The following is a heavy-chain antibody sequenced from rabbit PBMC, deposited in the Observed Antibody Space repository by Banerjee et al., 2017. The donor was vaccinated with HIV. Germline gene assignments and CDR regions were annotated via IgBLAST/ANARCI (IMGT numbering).Heavy chain of an antibody. CDR1: GFSFSSSYR. CDR3: ARACYADYGGATGLDL. D-gene: IGHD4-2*01. CDR2: INNGDGST. V-gene: IGHV1S45*01. J-gene: IGHJ4*01. Sequence: QEQLEESGGDLVKPEGSLTLTCTASGFSFSSSYRICWVRQAPGKGLEWIGCINNGDGSTYYASWAKGRFTISKTSSTTVTLQMTSLTAADTATYFCARACYADYGGATGLDLWGQGTLVTVS.